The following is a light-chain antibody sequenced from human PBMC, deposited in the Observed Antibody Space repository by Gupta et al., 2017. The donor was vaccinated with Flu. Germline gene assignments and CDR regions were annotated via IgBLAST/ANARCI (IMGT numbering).Light chain of an antibody. V-gene: IGKV3-20*01. Sequence: EIVSTQSPGTLSLSPGVRATLTCRASQSVRSSYLAWYKQKPGQAPRLLIYGTSSRATGIPDSFSGSGSGTDFTLTISRLEPEDFAVYYCQQYGSSPWSFGQGTKVEIK. J-gene: IGKJ1*01. CDR3: QQYGSSPWS. CDR2: GTS. CDR1: QSVRSSY.